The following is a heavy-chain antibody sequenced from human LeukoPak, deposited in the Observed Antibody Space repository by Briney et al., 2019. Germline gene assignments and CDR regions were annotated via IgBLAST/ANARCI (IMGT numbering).Heavy chain of an antibody. CDR3: ARGGGYGSGSHCDY. J-gene: IGHJ4*02. CDR1: GFTFSSYA. D-gene: IGHD3-10*01. CDR2: ISYDGSNK. V-gene: IGHV3-30*04. Sequence: GGSLRLSCAASGFTFSSYAMHWVRQAPGKGLEWVAVISYDGSNKYYADSVKGRFTISRDNSKNTLYLQMNSLRAEDTAVYYCARGGGYGSGSHCDYWGRGTLVTVSS.